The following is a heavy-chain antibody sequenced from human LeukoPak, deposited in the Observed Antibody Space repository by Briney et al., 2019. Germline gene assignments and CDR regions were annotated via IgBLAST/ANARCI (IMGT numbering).Heavy chain of an antibody. CDR2: ISAYNGNT. CDR3: ARDPPYSYGYRAFDI. CDR1: GGTFSSYA. J-gene: IGHJ3*02. Sequence: ASVKVSCKASGGTFSSYAISWVRQAPGQGLEWMGGISAYNGNTNYAQKLQGRVTMTTDTSTSTAYMELRSLRSDDTAVYYCARDPPYSYGYRAFDIWGQGTMVTVSS. D-gene: IGHD5-18*01. V-gene: IGHV1-18*01.